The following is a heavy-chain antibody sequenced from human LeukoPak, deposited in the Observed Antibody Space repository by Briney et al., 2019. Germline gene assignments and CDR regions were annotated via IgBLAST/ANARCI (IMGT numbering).Heavy chain of an antibody. J-gene: IGHJ3*02. CDR2: IYYIGST. CDR3: ARRAKNAFDI. Sequence: SETLSLTRTVSGGSISSYYWRWIRQPPGKGLEWIGHIYYIGSTNHNPPLKSRVTISVDTSKNQFSLKLSSVTAADTAVYYCARRAKNAFDIWGQGTMVTVSS. CDR1: GGSISSYY. D-gene: IGHD4/OR15-4a*01. V-gene: IGHV4-59*08.